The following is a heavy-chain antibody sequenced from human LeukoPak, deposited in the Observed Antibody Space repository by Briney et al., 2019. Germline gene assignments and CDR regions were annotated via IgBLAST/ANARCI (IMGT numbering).Heavy chain of an antibody. CDR3: ARTPNVYYYYMDV. CDR1: GGSISSYY. V-gene: IGHV4-59*01. Sequence: PTKTLSLTCTVSGGSISSYYWSWIRQPPGKGLEWIGYIYYSGSTNYNPSLKSRVTISVDTSKNQFSLKLSSVTAADTAVYYCARTPNVYYYYMDVWGKGTTVTVSS. CDR2: IYYSGST. J-gene: IGHJ6*03. D-gene: IGHD2-15*01.